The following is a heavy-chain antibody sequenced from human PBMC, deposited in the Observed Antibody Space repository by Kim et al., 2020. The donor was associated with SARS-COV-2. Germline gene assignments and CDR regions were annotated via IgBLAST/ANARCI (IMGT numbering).Heavy chain of an antibody. J-gene: IGHJ6*02. CDR3: AKDSSAFFYGMDV. V-gene: IGHV3-30*18. CDR1: GFTFSSYG. CDR2: ISYDGSNK. Sequence: GGSLRLSCTASGFTFSSYGMHWVRQAPGKGLEWVAVISYDGSNKYYADSVKGRFTISRDNSKNTQYLKMNSLRAEDTAVYYCAKDSSAFFYGMDVCGQGTTGTVS.